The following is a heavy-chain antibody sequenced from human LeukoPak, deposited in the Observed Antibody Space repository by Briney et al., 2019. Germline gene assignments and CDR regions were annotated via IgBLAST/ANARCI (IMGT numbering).Heavy chain of an antibody. CDR3: ARVRLSVRDAFDI. J-gene: IGHJ3*02. D-gene: IGHD3-16*01. CDR2: IGAYNGNT. Sequence: ASVKVSCKASGYTFTSYSISWVRQAPGQGLEWMGWIGAYNGNTNYAQKLQGRVTMTTDTSTSTAYMELRSLRSDDTAVYYCARVRLSVRDAFDIWGQGTMVTVSS. CDR1: GYTFTSYS. V-gene: IGHV1-18*01.